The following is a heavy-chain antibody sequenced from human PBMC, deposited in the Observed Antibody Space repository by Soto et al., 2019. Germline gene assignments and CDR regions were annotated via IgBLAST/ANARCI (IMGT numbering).Heavy chain of an antibody. D-gene: IGHD3-10*01. J-gene: IGHJ6*02. Sequence: EVQLVESGGGSVQPGGSLRLSCAASGFTFRNNVMNWVRQAPGKGLEWVSAITDNGGSTYYADSVKGRCTISRDNSKNTLYLQMNSLRAEDTAVYYCAKEVYGAARGGMDVWGQGTTVTVSS. CDR2: ITDNGGST. CDR1: GFTFRNNV. V-gene: IGHV3-23*04. CDR3: AKEVYGAARGGMDV.